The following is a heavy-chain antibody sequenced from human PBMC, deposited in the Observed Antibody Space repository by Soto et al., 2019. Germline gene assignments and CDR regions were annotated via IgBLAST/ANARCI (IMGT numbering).Heavy chain of an antibody. Sequence: EVQPVETGGGLIQPGGSLRLSCAASGFTVSSNYMSWVLKAPGKGLEWVSVIYSGGSTYYADSVKGRFTISRDNSKNTLYLQMNSLRAEDTAVYYCARGVAIDYWGQGTLVTVSS. CDR2: IYSGGST. V-gene: IGHV3-53*02. CDR3: ARGVAIDY. CDR1: GFTVSSNY. J-gene: IGHJ4*02. D-gene: IGHD3-3*01.